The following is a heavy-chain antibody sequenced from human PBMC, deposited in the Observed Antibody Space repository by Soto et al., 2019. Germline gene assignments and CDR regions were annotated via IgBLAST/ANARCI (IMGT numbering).Heavy chain of an antibody. CDR1: GGSISSYY. J-gene: IGHJ6*02. D-gene: IGHD3-10*01. CDR2: IYYSGST. CDR3: AGTMVRGVTYYYYGMDV. Sequence: LSLPCTVSGGSISSYYWSWIRQPPGKGLEWIGYIYYSGSTNYNPSLKSRVTISVDTSKNQFSLKLSSVTAADTAVYYCAGTMVRGVTYYYYGMDVWGQGTTVTVSS. V-gene: IGHV4-59*01.